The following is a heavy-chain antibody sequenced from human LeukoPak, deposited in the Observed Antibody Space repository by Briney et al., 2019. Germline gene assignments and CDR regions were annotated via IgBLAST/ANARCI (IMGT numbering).Heavy chain of an antibody. CDR2: ISAYNGNT. CDR1: GYTFTSYG. J-gene: IGHJ6*03. Sequence: GASVKVSCKASGYTFTSYGISWVRQAPGQGLEWMGWISAYNGNTNYAQKLQGRVTMTTDTSTSTAYMELRSLRSDDTAVYYCARDVLYCSSTSCYIRSGLDNYMDVWGKGTTVTVSS. CDR3: ARDVLYCSSTSCYIRSGLDNYMDV. V-gene: IGHV1-18*01. D-gene: IGHD2-2*02.